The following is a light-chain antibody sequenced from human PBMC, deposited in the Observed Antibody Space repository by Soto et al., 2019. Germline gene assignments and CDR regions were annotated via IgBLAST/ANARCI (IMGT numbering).Light chain of an antibody. V-gene: IGKV3-15*01. CDR2: GAS. CDR3: QQYDNWPQP. CDR1: QSVSSD. Sequence: IVLKQSPATLSLSPGERDTLSCRASQSVSSDLAWYQHKPGQAPRLLIYGASTRATGIPARFSGRGSGTEFTLTISSLQSVDLAVYYCQQYDNWPQPFGQGTKVDIK. J-gene: IGKJ1*01.